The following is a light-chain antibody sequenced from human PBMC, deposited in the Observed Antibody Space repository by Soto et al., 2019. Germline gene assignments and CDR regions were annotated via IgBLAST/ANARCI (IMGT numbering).Light chain of an antibody. J-gene: IGKJ1*01. CDR3: QQYDSSPRT. Sequence: ETVMTQSPATLSVSPGERATLSCRASQSVSSNLAWYQQKPGQPPRLLIYDISTRATGIPTRFSGSGSGTEFNLTISSLQSEDFAVYYCQQYDSSPRTFGQGTKVDIK. CDR1: QSVSSN. V-gene: IGKV3D-15*01. CDR2: DIS.